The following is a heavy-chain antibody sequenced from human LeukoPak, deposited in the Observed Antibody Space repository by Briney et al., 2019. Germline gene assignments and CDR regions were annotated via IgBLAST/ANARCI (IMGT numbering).Heavy chain of an antibody. D-gene: IGHD3-10*01. V-gene: IGHV3-23*01. CDR3: AKDRSYGVSYFDY. J-gene: IGHJ4*02. CDR2: ISGGGGST. Sequence: PGGSLRLSCAASGFTFSSYAMNWVRQAPGKGLEWVSAISGGGGSTYYADSVKGRFTIPRDNSKNTLYLQMNSLRAEDTAVYYCAKDRSYGVSYFDYWGQGTLVTVSS. CDR1: GFTFSSYA.